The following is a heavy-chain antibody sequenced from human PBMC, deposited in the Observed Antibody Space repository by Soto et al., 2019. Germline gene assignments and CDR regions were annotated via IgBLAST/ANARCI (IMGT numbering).Heavy chain of an antibody. J-gene: IGHJ4*02. D-gene: IGHD2-2*01. CDR2: INHSGST. CDR1: GGSFSGYY. CDR3: ARGGDIVVVPAADHFDY. V-gene: IGHV4-34*01. Sequence: QVQLQQWGAGLLKPSETPSLTCAVYGGSFSGYYWSWIRQPPGKGLEWIGEINHSGSTNYNPSLKSRVTISVDTSKNQFSLKLSSVTAADTAVYYCARGGDIVVVPAADHFDYWGQGTLVTVSS.